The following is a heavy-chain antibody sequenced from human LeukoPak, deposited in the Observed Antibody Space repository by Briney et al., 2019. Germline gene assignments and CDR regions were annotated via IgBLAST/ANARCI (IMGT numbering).Heavy chain of an antibody. V-gene: IGHV1-18*01. Sequence: GASVKVSCKASGYTFTTYTMHWVRQAPGQELEWMGWISAYNGNTNYAQKLQGRVTMTTDTSTSTAYMELRSLRSDDTAVYYCARGGDYGDYEYYWGQGTLVTVSS. D-gene: IGHD4-17*01. J-gene: IGHJ4*02. CDR2: ISAYNGNT. CDR3: ARGGDYGDYEYY. CDR1: GYTFTTYT.